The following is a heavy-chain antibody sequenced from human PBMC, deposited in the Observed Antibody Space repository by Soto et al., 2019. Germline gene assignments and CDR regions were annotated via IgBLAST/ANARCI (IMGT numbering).Heavy chain of an antibody. V-gene: IGHV1-69*06. D-gene: IGHD5-12*01. Sequence: GASVKVSGKASGGTFSSYAISWVRQAPGQGLEWMGGIIANFGTANYAQKLQGRVTMTADTSTSTAYMELRSLRSDDTAVYYCARVMNIVATVDFDYWGQGTLVTVSS. CDR1: GGTFSSYA. CDR3: ARVMNIVATVDFDY. J-gene: IGHJ4*02. CDR2: IIANFGTA.